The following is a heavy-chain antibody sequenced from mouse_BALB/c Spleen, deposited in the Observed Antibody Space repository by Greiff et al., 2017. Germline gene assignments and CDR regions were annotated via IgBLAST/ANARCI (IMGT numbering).Heavy chain of an antibody. V-gene: IGHV1-14*01. J-gene: IGHJ2*01. D-gene: IGHD2-1*01. CDR3: AREGVYYGNYGDY. CDR2: INPYNDGT. CDR1: GYTFTSYV. Sequence: VQLQQSGPELVKPGASVKMSCKASGYTFTSYVMHWVKQKPGQGLEWIGYINPYNDGTKYNEKFKGKATLTSDKSSSTAYMELSSLTSEDSAVYYCAREGVYYGNYGDYWGQGTTLTVSS.